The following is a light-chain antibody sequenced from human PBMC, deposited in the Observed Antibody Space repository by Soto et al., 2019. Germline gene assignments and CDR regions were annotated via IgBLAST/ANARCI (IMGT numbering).Light chain of an antibody. CDR1: QSVSSY. CDR3: QQRSNRIT. CDR2: DAS. J-gene: IGKJ5*01. V-gene: IGKV3-11*01. Sequence: EIVLTQSPATLSLSPGERATLSCRASQSVSSYLAWYQQKPGRPPRLLIYDASSSATGIPARFSGSGSGTDFTLTISSLDPEDFAVYYCQQRSNRITFGQGTQLEIK.